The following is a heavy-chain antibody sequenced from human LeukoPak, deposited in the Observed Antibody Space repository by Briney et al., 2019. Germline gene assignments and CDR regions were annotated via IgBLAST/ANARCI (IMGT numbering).Heavy chain of an antibody. CDR2: INTNTGNP. CDR1: GYTFTSYG. Sequence: ASVKVSCKASGYTFTSYGISWVRQSPGQGLEWMGWINTNTGNPTYAQGFTGRFVFSLDTSVSTAYLQISSLKAEDTAVYYCARDTSAGLWFGELSPGYFDYWGQGTLVTVSS. J-gene: IGHJ4*02. CDR3: ARDTSAGLWFGELSPGYFDY. V-gene: IGHV7-4-1*02. D-gene: IGHD3-10*01.